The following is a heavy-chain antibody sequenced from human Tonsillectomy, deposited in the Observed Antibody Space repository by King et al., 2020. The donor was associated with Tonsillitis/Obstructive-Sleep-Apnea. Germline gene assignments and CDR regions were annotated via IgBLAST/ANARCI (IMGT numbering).Heavy chain of an antibody. CDR3: AKERDAGTHAYHAYEI. J-gene: IGHJ3*02. CDR2: ISYDGSNK. Sequence: VQLVESGGGVVQPGRSLRLSCAASGFTFSSYGMDWVRQAPGKGLEWVAVISYDGSNKYYSDSVKGRFTISRDNSKNTLHLQMNSLRPEDTAVYYCAKERDAGTHAYHAYEIGRPPTIGTVAA. V-gene: IGHV3-30*18. CDR1: GFTFSSYG.